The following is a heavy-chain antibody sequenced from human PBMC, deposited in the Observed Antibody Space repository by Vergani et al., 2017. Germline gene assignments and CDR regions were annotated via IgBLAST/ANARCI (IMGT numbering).Heavy chain of an antibody. CDR2: IYYSGST. CDR3: ARDRITMVRGVIIHNWFDP. D-gene: IGHD3-10*01. CDR1: GGSISSYY. J-gene: IGHJ5*02. Sequence: QVQLQESGPGLVKPSETLSLTCTVSGGSISSYYWSWIRQPPGKGLEWIGYIYYSGSTNYNPSLKSRVTVSVDTSKNQFSLNLSAVTAADTAVYYCARDRITMVRGVIIHNWFDPWGQGTLVTVSS. V-gene: IGHV4-59*01.